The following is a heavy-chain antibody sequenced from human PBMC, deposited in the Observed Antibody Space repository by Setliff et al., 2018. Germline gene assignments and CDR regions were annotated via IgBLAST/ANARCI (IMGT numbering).Heavy chain of an antibody. CDR3: SRLVRFCTRTVCQRLSGDDY. J-gene: IGHJ4*02. V-gene: IGHV1-18*01. CDR1: GYTFTDFG. CDR2: ISPYNGNT. Sequence: ASVKVSCKASGYTFTDFGVSWVRQAPGRGLEWVGWISPYNGNTYYAPKFQGTATMTTDTATTTAYLELRSLRSDDTAVYFCSRLVRFCTRTVCQRLSGDDYWGQGTLVTVSS. D-gene: IGHD3-10*01.